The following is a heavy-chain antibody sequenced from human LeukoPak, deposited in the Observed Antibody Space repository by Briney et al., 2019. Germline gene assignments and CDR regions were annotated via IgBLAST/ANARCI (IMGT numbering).Heavy chain of an antibody. CDR2: ISGSGGST. Sequence: PGGSLRLFCAASGFTFSSYAMSWVRQAPGKGLEWVSAISGSGGSTYYADSVKGRFTISRDNSKNTLYLQMNSLRAEDTAVYYCARDVGVVPAAPDYWGQGTLVTVSS. V-gene: IGHV3-23*01. CDR1: GFTFSSYA. CDR3: ARDVGVVPAAPDY. D-gene: IGHD2-2*01. J-gene: IGHJ4*02.